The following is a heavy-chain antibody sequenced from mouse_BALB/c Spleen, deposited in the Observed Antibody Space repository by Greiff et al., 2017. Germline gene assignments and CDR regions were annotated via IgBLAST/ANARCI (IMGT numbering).Heavy chain of an antibody. CDR1: GFTFNTYA. J-gene: IGHJ1*01. V-gene: IGHV10-1*02. Sequence: EVKVVESGGGLVQPKGSLKLSCAASGFTFNTYAMNWVRQAPGKGLEWVARIRSKSNNYATYYADSVKDRFTISRDDSQSMLYLQMNNLKTEDTAMYYCVRHDYGSSLLGYFDVWGAGTTVTVSS. CDR3: VRHDYGSSLLGYFDV. CDR2: IRSKSNNYAT. D-gene: IGHD1-1*01.